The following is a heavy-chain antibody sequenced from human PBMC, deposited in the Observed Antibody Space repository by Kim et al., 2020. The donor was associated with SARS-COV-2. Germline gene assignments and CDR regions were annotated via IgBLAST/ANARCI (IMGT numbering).Heavy chain of an antibody. CDR3: ARVRYYDSSGYYDLDG. J-gene: IGHJ4*02. Sequence: DSVKGRFTATRDNAEDSVYLQLNGLKAEDTAVYYCARVRYYDSSGYYDLDGWGQGTLVTVSS. V-gene: IGHV3-11*04. D-gene: IGHD3-22*01.